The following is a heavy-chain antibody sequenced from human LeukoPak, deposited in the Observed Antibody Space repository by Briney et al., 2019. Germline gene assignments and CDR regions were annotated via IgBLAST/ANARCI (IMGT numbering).Heavy chain of an antibody. Sequence: SQTLSLTFAISGDSVSSNTATWNWIRQSPSGGLEWLGRTYYRSKWYDNYAGSVKSRITVKPDTSKNQFSLKLTSVTAADTAVYYCTRVTPGGLCDYWGQGAQVTVSS. CDR3: TRVTPGGLCDY. CDR2: TYYRSKWYD. D-gene: IGHD2-15*01. V-gene: IGHV6-1*01. CDR1: GDSVSSNTAT. J-gene: IGHJ4*02.